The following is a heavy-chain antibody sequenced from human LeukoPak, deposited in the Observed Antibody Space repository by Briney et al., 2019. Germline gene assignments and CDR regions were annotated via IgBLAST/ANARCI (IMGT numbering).Heavy chain of an antibody. J-gene: IGHJ4*02. V-gene: IGHV4-31*03. Sequence: SETLSLTRTVSGGSISSGGYYWSWIRQHPGKGLEWIGYIYYSGSTYYNPSLKSRVTISVDTSKNQFSLKLSSVTAADTAVYYCARVRSSTSCYDYWGQGTLVTVSS. CDR2: IYYSGST. D-gene: IGHD2-2*01. CDR1: GGSISSGGYY. CDR3: ARVRSSTSCYDY.